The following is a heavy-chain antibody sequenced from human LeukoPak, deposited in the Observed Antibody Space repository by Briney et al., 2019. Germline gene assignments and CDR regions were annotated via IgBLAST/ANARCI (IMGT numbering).Heavy chain of an antibody. J-gene: IGHJ4*02. Sequence: PGGSLRLSCAASGFTFSDYYMSWIRQAPGKGLEWVSYISSRSSTIYYADSVKGRFTISRDNAKNSLYLQMNSLRAEDSAVYYCARTVVSGLDYWGQGTLVAVSS. CDR2: ISSRSSTI. CDR1: GFTFSDYY. D-gene: IGHD2-15*01. CDR3: ARTVVSGLDY. V-gene: IGHV3-11*04.